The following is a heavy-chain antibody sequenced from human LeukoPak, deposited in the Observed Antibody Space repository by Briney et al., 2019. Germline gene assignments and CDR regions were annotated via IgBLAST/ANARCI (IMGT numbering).Heavy chain of an antibody. CDR2: ISSTSVNT. CDR1: GFTFSSYS. V-gene: IGHV3-48*02. D-gene: IGHD5-18*01. J-gene: IGHJ4*02. CDR3: ARADTAMITPDFDF. Sequence: PGGSLRLSCAPSGFTFSSYSMNWVRQAPGKGLEWVSYISSTSVNTHYADSVKGRFTISRDNAKHSLYLQMNSLRDEDTAVYYCARADTAMITPDFDFWGQGTLVTVSS.